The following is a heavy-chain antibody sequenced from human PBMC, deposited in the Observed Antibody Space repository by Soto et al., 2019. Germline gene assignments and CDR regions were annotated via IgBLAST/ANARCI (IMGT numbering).Heavy chain of an antibody. CDR2: IYYSGST. V-gene: IGHV4-61*05. CDR1: GGSISSSSYY. CDR3: ARSDGRY. Sequence: PSETLSLTCTVSGGSISSSSYYWGWIRQPPGKGLEWIGYIYYSGSTNYNPSLKSRVTISVDTSKNQFSLKLSSVTAADTAVYYCARSDGRYWGQGTLVTVS. J-gene: IGHJ4*02.